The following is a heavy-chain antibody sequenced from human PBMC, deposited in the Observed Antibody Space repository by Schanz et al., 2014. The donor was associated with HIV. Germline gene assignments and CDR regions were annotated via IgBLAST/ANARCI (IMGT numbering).Heavy chain of an antibody. D-gene: IGHD6-19*01. CDR2: IWYDGSNR. CDR1: GFTFSNYG. V-gene: IGHV3-33*01. Sequence: QVQLVESGGGVVQPGRSLRLSCAASGFTFSNYGMHWVRQAPGKGLEWVAIIWYDGSNRYYADSVKGRFTISRDNSKNTVSLQMNSLRSEDTAVYYCVRDAGAQWLDGDNRFDPWGQGTLVTVSS. J-gene: IGHJ5*02. CDR3: VRDAGAQWLDGDNRFDP.